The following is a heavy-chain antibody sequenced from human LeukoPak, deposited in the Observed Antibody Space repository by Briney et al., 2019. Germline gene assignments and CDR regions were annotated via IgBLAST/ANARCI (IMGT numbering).Heavy chain of an antibody. CDR2: IYYSGST. V-gene: IGHV4-30-4*01. J-gene: IGHJ5*02. CDR3: ARLGSAADYNWFDP. D-gene: IGHD3-10*01. CDR1: GGFISSGDYY. Sequence: SHPLSLTCSVSGGFISSGDYYWSWIRQPPGKGLELNWYIYYSGSTYYNPSLKSRVPITVDTSKNQFSLKLSPVTAADTAVYYCARLGSAADYNWFDPWGQGTLVTVSS.